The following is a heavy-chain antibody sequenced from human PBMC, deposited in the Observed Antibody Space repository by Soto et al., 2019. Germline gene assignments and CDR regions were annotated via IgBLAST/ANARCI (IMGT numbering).Heavy chain of an antibody. D-gene: IGHD3-22*01. CDR2: IYHAGSP. CDR3: ARGSSFRGYFDI. CDR1: GGSVISSSW. J-gene: IGHJ3*02. V-gene: IGHV4-4*02. Sequence: HLQESGVGLVKPSGTLSLTCGVSGGSVISSSWWTWLRQSPGKGLEWIGEIYHAGSPNYNPSFQRRVIISFDKSKNNISLRLTSVTAADAAIYYCARGSSFRGYFDIWGQGTTVTISS.